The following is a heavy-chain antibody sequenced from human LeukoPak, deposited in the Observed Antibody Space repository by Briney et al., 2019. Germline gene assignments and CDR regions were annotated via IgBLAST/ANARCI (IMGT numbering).Heavy chain of an antibody. CDR3: ARAFYDLLTGYPAYFDY. D-gene: IGHD3-9*01. Sequence: GGSLRLSCAASGFTFSNYEMNWVRQAPGKGLEWVSYISSSGSTIYYADSVKGRFTISRDNAKNSLYLQMNSLRAEDTAVYYCARAFYDLLTGYPAYFDYWGQGTLVTVSS. V-gene: IGHV3-48*03. CDR2: ISSSGSTI. J-gene: IGHJ4*02. CDR1: GFTFSNYE.